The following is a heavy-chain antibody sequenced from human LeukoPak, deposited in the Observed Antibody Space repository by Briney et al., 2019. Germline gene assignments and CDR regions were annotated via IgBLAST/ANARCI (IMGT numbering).Heavy chain of an antibody. J-gene: IGHJ3*02. V-gene: IGHV3-49*04. CDR2: IRSKAYGGTT. Sequence: GGSLRLSCTASGFTFGDYAMSWVRQAPGKGLEGVGFIRSKAYGGTTEYAASVKGRFTISRDDSKSSAYLQMNSLKTEDTAVYYCTRDPRGSYGPDAFDIWGQGTMVTVSS. CDR3: TRDPRGSYGPDAFDI. D-gene: IGHD1-26*01. CDR1: GFTFGDYA.